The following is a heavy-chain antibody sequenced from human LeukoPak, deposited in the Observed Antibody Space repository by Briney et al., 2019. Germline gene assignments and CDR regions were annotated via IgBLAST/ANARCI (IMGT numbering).Heavy chain of an antibody. CDR1: GFILSSYS. V-gene: IGHV3-48*01. CDR2: ISSSSSTI. CDR3: ARDLRGSYYEG. D-gene: IGHD1-26*01. J-gene: IGHJ4*02. Sequence: PGGSLRLSCAASGFILSSYSMNWVRQAPGKGLEWVSYISSSSSTIYYADSVKGRYTISRDNAKNTLYLQMNSLRAEDTAVYYCARDLRGSYYEGWGQGTLVTVSS.